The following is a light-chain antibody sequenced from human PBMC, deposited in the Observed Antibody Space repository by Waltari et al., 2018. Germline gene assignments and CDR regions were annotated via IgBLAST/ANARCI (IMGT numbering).Light chain of an antibody. V-gene: IGLV1-44*01. J-gene: IGLJ2*01. CDR3: AAWDDSPNAVV. CDR1: SSHIGSNS. Sequence: QSVLTQPPSASGTPGQRVTISCSGSSSHIGSNSVNGYQQLPGTAPNLLIFSNNQRPSGVPDRFSGSKSGTSASLAISGLQAEDEADYSCAAWDDSPNAVVFGGGTKLTVL. CDR2: SNN.